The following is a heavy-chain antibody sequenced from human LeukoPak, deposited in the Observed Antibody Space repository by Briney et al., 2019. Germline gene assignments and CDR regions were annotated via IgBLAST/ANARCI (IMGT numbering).Heavy chain of an antibody. J-gene: IGHJ4*02. CDR2: IHHSGST. V-gene: IGHV4-34*01. Sequence: SETLSLTCAVYGGSFSGYYWSWIRQPPGKGLEWIGEIHHSGSTNYNPSLKSRVTISVDTSKNQFSLKLSSVTAADTAVYYCARGQGLRYFDWLRRYYFDYWGQGTLVTVSS. D-gene: IGHD3-9*01. CDR1: GGSFSGYY. CDR3: ARGQGLRYFDWLRRYYFDY.